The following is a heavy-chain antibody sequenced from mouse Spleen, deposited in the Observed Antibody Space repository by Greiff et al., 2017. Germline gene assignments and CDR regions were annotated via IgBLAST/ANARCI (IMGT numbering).Heavy chain of an antibody. CDR1: GYAFSSSW. D-gene: IGHD4-1*01. Sequence: QVQLQQSGPELVTPGASVTISCKASGYAFSSSWMNWVKQRPGKGLEWIGRIYPGDGDTNYNGKFKGKATLTADKSSSTAYMQLSSLTSEDSAVYFCARDWDNDYWGQGTTLTVSS. J-gene: IGHJ2*01. CDR2: IYPGDGDT. V-gene: IGHV1-82*01. CDR3: ARDWDNDY.